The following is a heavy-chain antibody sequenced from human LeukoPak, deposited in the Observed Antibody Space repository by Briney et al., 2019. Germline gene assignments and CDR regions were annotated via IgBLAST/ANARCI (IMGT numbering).Heavy chain of an antibody. Sequence: GGSLRLSCAASGFTFSSYAMHWVRQAPGKGLEWVAVISYDRSNKYYTDSVKGRFTISRDNSKNTLYLQMNSVRAEDTAVYYCARGVTGYSSSWYGIDYWGQGTLVTVSS. V-gene: IGHV3-30*04. J-gene: IGHJ4*02. CDR3: ARGVTGYSSSWYGIDY. CDR1: GFTFSSYA. D-gene: IGHD6-13*01. CDR2: ISYDRSNK.